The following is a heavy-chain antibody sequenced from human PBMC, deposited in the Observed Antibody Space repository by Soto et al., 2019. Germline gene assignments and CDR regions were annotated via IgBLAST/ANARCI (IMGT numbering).Heavy chain of an antibody. Sequence: EVQLVESGGGLVQPGGSLRLSCAASGFTFSNYAMDWVRQAPGKVLEYVSGISSNGVGTYYANSVKDRFTISRDNSKNTLYRQMGSLRDEDMAVYYCARREQSDYYYMDVWGKGTSVTVSS. V-gene: IGHV3-64*01. CDR1: GFTFSNYA. J-gene: IGHJ6*03. CDR3: ARREQSDYYYMDV. CDR2: ISSNGVGT. D-gene: IGHD6-19*01.